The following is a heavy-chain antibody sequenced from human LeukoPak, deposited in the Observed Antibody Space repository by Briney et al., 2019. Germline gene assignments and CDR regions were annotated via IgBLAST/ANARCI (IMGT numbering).Heavy chain of an antibody. V-gene: IGHV1-2*06. CDR1: GYTFTGYY. D-gene: IGHD1-26*01. CDR3: ARDRVGAINPDY. CDR2: ITPNSGDT. Sequence: AXXXVSCKASGYTFTGYYIHWMRLAPGQGLEWMGRITPNSGDTIYAEKFQGRVTMTTDKSKSTAYMELSSLRSDDTAVYYCARDRVGAINPDYWGQGTLVTVSS. J-gene: IGHJ4*02.